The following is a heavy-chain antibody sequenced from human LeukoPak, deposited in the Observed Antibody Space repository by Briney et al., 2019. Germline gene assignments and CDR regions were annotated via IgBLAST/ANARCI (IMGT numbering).Heavy chain of an antibody. CDR1: GLSFGSCG. J-gene: IGHJ4*02. CDR2: IRYDGNNK. Sequence: GGTLGLSRGAWGLSFGSCGMQWVRQASGKGLEGVAFIRYDGNNKYYADSVTGRITISRDNSKNTLYLQMNSLRAEDTAVYYCAKVSPVAMVFDYFDYWGQGTLVTVSS. V-gene: IGHV3-30*02. D-gene: IGHD5-18*01. CDR3: AKVSPVAMVFDYFDY.